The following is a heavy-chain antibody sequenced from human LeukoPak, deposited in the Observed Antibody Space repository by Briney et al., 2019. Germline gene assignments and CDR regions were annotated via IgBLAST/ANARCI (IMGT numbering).Heavy chain of an antibody. D-gene: IGHD5-12*01. CDR2: IIPIFGTA. Sequence: ASVKVSCKASGGTFSSYAISWVRQAPGQGLEWMGGIIPIFGTANYAQKFQGRVTITADESTSTAYMELSSLRSEDTAVYYCARGRVWLRLSDYWGQGTLVTVSS. CDR3: ARGRVWLRLSDY. J-gene: IGHJ4*02. CDR1: GGTFSSYA. V-gene: IGHV1-69*13.